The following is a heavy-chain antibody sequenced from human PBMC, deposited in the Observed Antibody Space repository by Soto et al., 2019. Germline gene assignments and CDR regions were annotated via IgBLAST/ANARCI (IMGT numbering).Heavy chain of an antibody. CDR2: IYYSGST. J-gene: IGHJ4*02. D-gene: IGHD3-22*01. V-gene: IGHV4-30-4*01. Sequence: PSETLSLTCTVSGGSISSGDYYWSWIRQPPGKGLEWIGYIYYSGSTYYNPPLKSRVTISVDTSKNQFSLKLSSVTAADTAVYYCASSDTYYYDSSGYYHFDYWGQGTLVTVSS. CDR1: GGSISSGDYY. CDR3: ASSDTYYYDSSGYYHFDY.